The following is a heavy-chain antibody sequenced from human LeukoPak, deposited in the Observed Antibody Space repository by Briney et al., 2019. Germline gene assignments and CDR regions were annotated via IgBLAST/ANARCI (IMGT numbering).Heavy chain of an antibody. J-gene: IGHJ6*03. Sequence: SETLSLTCAVYGGSFSGYYWSWVRQPPGKGLEWIGEINHSGSTNYNPSPKSRVTISVDTSKNQFSLKLSSVTAADTAVYYCARGREYDFWSGLGKYYYYMDVWGKGTTVTVSS. CDR3: ARGREYDFWSGLGKYYYYMDV. CDR2: INHSGST. V-gene: IGHV4-34*01. CDR1: GGSFSGYY. D-gene: IGHD3-3*01.